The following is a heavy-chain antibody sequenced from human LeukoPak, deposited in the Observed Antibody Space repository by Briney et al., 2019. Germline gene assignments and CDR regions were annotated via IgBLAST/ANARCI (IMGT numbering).Heavy chain of an antibody. CDR2: ISSSSSTI. CDR3: ASQWLVPPNDY. CDR1: GFTFSSYS. J-gene: IGHJ4*02. V-gene: IGHV3-48*01. D-gene: IGHD6-19*01. Sequence: GGSLSLSCAASGFTFSSYSMNWVRQAPGKGLEWVSYISSSSSTIYYADSVKGRFTISRDNAKNSLYLQMNSLRAEDTAVYYCASQWLVPPNDYWGQGTLVTVSS.